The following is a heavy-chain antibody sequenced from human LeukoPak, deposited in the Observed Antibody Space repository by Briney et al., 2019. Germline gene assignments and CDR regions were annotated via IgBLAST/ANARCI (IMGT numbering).Heavy chain of an antibody. Sequence: GGSLRLSCVASGFTFDDYAMHWVRQAPGKGLEWVSLISGDGGSTYYADSVKGRFTISRDNSKNSLYLQMNSLRTEDTALYYCATSDYGGPYWYFDLWGRGTLVTVSS. D-gene: IGHD4-23*01. CDR3: ATSDYGGPYWYFDL. V-gene: IGHV3-43*02. CDR1: GFTFDDYA. CDR2: ISGDGGST. J-gene: IGHJ2*01.